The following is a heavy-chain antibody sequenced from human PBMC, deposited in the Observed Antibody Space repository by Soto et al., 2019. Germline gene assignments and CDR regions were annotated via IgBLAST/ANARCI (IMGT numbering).Heavy chain of an antibody. CDR1: GGSISSSSYY. CDR3: TTDSYINMPIVRFDY. D-gene: IGHD4-4*01. Sequence: SETLSLTCTVSGGSISSSSYYWGWIRQPPGKGLEWIGSIYYSGSTYYNPSLKSRVTISVDTSKNQFSLKLSSVTAADTAVYYCTTDSYINMPIVRFDYWGHGTLVTVSS. CDR2: IYYSGST. J-gene: IGHJ4*01. V-gene: IGHV4-39*03.